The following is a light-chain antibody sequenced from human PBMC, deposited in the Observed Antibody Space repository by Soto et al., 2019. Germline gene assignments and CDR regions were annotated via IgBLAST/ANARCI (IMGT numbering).Light chain of an antibody. J-gene: IGKJ5*01. CDR1: QSLGGTY. CDR2: DVS. Sequence: EVVLTQSPGTLSLSPGERATLSCRASQSLGGTYLGWYQQKRGQAPRLLIYDVSTRATGTPDRFSGSGSGTDFTLTISRLEPEDSAVYHCQQRSNWPSITFGQGTRLEIK. V-gene: IGKV3D-20*02. CDR3: QQRSNWPSIT.